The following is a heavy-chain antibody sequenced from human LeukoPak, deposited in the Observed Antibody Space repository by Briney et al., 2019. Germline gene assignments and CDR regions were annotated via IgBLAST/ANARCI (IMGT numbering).Heavy chain of an antibody. Sequence: SETLSLTCTVSGGSISSGSYYWSWIRQPAGKGLEWIGRIYTSGSTNYNPSLKSRVTISVDTSKNQFSLKLSSVTAADTAVYYCASWDYYDSSGYYPDLYYFDYWGQGTLVTVSS. V-gene: IGHV4-61*02. CDR1: GGSISSGSYY. J-gene: IGHJ4*02. CDR3: ASWDYYDSSGYYPDLYYFDY. D-gene: IGHD3-22*01. CDR2: IYTSGST.